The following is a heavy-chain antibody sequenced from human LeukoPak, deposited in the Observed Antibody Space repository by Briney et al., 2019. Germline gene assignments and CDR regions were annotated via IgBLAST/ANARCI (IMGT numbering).Heavy chain of an antibody. D-gene: IGHD5-18*01. J-gene: IGHJ3*02. CDR1: GGTFSSYA. CDR3: ARGGDSYGLDAFDI. Sequence: ASVKVSCKASGGTFSSYAISWVRQAPGQGLEWMGWINPNSGNTGYAQKFQGRVTITRNTSISTAYMELSSLRSEDTAVYYCARGGDSYGLDAFDIWGQGTMVTVSS. V-gene: IGHV1-8*03. CDR2: INPNSGNT.